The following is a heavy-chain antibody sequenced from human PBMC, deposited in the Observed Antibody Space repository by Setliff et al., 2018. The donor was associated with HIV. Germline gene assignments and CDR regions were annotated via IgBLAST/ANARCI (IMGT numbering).Heavy chain of an antibody. D-gene: IGHD2-21*01. CDR2: TIPMADIP. Sequence: SVKVSCKASGFTFNNYALSWVRQAPGQRPEWMGGTIPMADIPNYAQKFQGRVTITADHSTTTTYMDLSSLSSEATAVYYCVRVGPWYYGRSCYFASWDYWGQGTQVTVSS. CDR3: VRVGPWYYGRSCYFASWDY. V-gene: IGHV1-69*10. CDR1: GFTFNNYA. J-gene: IGHJ4*02.